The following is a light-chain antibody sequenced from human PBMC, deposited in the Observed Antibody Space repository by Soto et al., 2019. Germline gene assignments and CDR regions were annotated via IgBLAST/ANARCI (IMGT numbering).Light chain of an antibody. CDR1: QSVSSN. CDR2: GAS. CDR3: QKYNNWPKT. J-gene: IGKJ1*01. Sequence: EIVMTQSPATLSVSPGERATLSCRASQSVSSNLAWYQQKPGQAPRLLIYGASTRATGIPARFSGSGSGTEFNLTISSLQSEDFAVYYCQKYNNWPKTFGQGTKGDIK. V-gene: IGKV3-15*01.